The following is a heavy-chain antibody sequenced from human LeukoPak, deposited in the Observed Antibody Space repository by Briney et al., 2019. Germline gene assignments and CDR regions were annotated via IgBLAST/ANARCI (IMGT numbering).Heavy chain of an antibody. D-gene: IGHD7-27*01. V-gene: IGHV1-8*03. CDR3: ARGHTGDIAFDI. CDR2: MNPNSGNT. J-gene: IGHJ3*02. Sequence: RRASVKVSCKASGYTFTSYDINWVRQATGQGLEWMGWMNPNSGNTGYAQKFQGRVTITRNISISTAYMELSSLRSEDTAVYYCARGHTGDIAFDIWGQGTMVTVSS. CDR1: GYTFTSYD.